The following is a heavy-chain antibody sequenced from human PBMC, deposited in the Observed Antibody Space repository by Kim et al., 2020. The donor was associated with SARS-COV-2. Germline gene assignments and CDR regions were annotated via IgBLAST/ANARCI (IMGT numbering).Heavy chain of an antibody. CDR3: AKDSSVVPRSSATTRKRWFPPYYFDY. J-gene: IGHJ4*02. Sequence: GGSLRLSCAASGFTFSSYAMSWVRQAPGKGLEWVSAISGSGGSTYYADSVKGRFTISRDNSKNTLYLQMNSLRAEDTAVYYCAKDSSVVPRSSATTRKRWFPPYYFDYWGQGTLVTVSS. D-gene: IGHD2-2*01. CDR2: ISGSGGST. CDR1: GFTFSSYA. V-gene: IGHV3-23*01.